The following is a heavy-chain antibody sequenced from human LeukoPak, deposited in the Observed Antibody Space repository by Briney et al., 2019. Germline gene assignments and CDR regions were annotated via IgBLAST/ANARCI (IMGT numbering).Heavy chain of an antibody. CDR3: AKLSVWDGSGNYDY. CDR2: ISGGGGTT. J-gene: IGHJ4*02. Sequence: GGPRRLPCTPLGFTFVNKAMTWFRQAPGRGLDGSPAISGGGGTTYYADSVKGRFTISRDSSKNTLYLQMNSLRAEDTAVYYCAKLSVWDGSGNYDYWGQGTLVTVSS. CDR1: GFTFVNKA. V-gene: IGHV3-23*01. D-gene: IGHD3-10*01.